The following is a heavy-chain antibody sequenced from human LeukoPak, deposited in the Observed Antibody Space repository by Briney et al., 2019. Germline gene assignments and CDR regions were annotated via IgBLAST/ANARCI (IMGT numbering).Heavy chain of an antibody. CDR3: ARDNTGYSSGWDAFDI. Sequence: PGGSLRLSCAASGFTFSSYSMNWVRQAPGKGLEWVSSISSSSSYIYYADSVKGRFTISRDNAKNSLYLQMNSLRAEDTAVYYCARDNTGYSSGWDAFDIWGQGIMVTVSS. CDR1: GFTFSSYS. V-gene: IGHV3-21*01. D-gene: IGHD6-19*01. J-gene: IGHJ3*02. CDR2: ISSSSSYI.